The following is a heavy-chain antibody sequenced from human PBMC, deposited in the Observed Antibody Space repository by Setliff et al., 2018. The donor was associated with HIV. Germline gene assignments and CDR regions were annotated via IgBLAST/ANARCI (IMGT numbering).Heavy chain of an antibody. CDR1: GGSISSTSYY. J-gene: IGHJ4*02. CDR2: IYYSGST. Sequence: SETLSLTCTVSGGSISSTSYYWGWIRQPPGKGLEWIGSIYYSGSTYYNPSLKSRVTISLDTSKNHFSLKLSSVAAADTAVYYCARRYHDASGFYNSWGQGVLVTVSS. CDR3: ARRYHDASGFYNS. D-gene: IGHD1-1*01. V-gene: IGHV4-39*02.